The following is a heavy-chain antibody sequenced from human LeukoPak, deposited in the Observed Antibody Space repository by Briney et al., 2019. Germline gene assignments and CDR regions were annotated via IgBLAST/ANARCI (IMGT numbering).Heavy chain of an antibody. CDR1: GYSFPNYW. J-gene: IGHJ2*01. CDR3: ARLRVTMIRGVIIPRGNYCYFDL. Sequence: GASLQISCKGSGYSFPNYWIGWMRQKPGKGLEWMGIIYPDDSDTRYSPSFQGQVTISADRSISTAYLQWSSLKASDTAMYYCARLRVTMIRGVIIPRGNYCYFDLWGRGTLVTVSS. V-gene: IGHV5-51*01. D-gene: IGHD3-10*01. CDR2: IYPDDSDT.